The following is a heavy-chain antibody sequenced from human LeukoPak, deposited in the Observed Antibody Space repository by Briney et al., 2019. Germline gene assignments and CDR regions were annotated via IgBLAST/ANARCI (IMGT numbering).Heavy chain of an antibody. CDR2: IYYSGTT. Sequence: SETLSLTCTVSGGSISSDYWSWIRQPPGKGLEWIGYIYYSGTTNYNPSLKSRVTISVDTSKNQFSLKLSSVTAADTAVYYCARGVYIAAAQYGYWGQGTLVSVSS. J-gene: IGHJ4*02. D-gene: IGHD6-13*01. V-gene: IGHV4-59*01. CDR1: GGSISSDY. CDR3: ARGVYIAAAQYGY.